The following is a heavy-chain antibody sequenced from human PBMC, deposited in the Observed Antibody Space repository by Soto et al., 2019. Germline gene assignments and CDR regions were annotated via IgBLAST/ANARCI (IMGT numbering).Heavy chain of an antibody. Sequence: EVQLVESGGGLGQPGESLRLSCAPSAFDFGGSWMSWVRQAPGKGLEWVANIMPDGNKKYYVDSVKGRFTISRDNTKTSVVIQMNSLRAEDTAVYYCARGGRWMAFHARGQGTMVSVSS. CDR2: IMPDGNKK. V-gene: IGHV3-7*01. J-gene: IGHJ4*02. CDR3: ARGGRWMAFHA. D-gene: IGHD5-12*01. CDR1: AFDFGGSW.